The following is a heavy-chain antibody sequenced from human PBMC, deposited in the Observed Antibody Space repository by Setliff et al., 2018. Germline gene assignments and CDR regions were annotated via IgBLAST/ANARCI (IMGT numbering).Heavy chain of an antibody. CDR2: INTNTGNP. J-gene: IGHJ6*03. CDR1: GYTFTTYA. D-gene: IGHD5-12*01. Sequence: GASVKVSCKASGYTFTTYAIGWMRQAPGQGPEWMGWINTNTGNPSYAQGFTGRFVFSLDTSVSTAYLQISSLKGEDTGVYYCARASRYGTIRYRGDYYMDVWGKGTMVTVSS. V-gene: IGHV7-4-1*02. CDR3: ARASRYGTIRYRGDYYMDV.